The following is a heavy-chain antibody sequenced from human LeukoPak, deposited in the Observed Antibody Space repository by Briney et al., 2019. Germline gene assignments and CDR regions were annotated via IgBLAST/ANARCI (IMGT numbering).Heavy chain of an antibody. CDR2: INHSGST. J-gene: IGHJ4*02. D-gene: IGHD3-3*01. CDR3: ARSGYYTDLWYY. V-gene: IGHV4-34*01. CDR1: GGSFSGYY. Sequence: KPSETLSLTCAVYGGSFSGYYWSWIRQPPGKGLEWIGEINHSGSTNYNPSLKSRVTISVDTSKNQFSLKLSSVTAADTAVYYCARSGYYTDLWYYWGQGTLVTVSS.